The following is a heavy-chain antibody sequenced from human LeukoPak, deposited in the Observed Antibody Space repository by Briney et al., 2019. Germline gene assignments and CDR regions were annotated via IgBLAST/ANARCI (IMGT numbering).Heavy chain of an antibody. V-gene: IGHV4-39*06. J-gene: IGHJ1*01. Sequence: PSETLSLTCTVSGGSISSSSYYWGWIRQPPGKGLEWIGSIYYSGSTYYNPSLKSRVTISVDTSKNQFPLKLSSVTAADTAVYYCARVGNYYDSSGYSNWGQGTLVTVSS. CDR3: ARVGNYYDSSGYSN. CDR2: IYYSGST. CDR1: GGSISSSSYY. D-gene: IGHD3-22*01.